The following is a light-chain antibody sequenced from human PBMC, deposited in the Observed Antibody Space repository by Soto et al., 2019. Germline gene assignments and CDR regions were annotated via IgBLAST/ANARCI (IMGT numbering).Light chain of an antibody. CDR3: CSYAGSSFHWM. J-gene: IGLJ3*02. CDR2: EGS. V-gene: IGLV2-23*01. CDR1: SSDVGSYNL. Sequence: QSVLTQPASVSGSPGQSITLSCTGTSSDVGSYNLVSWYQQHPGKAPKLMIYEGSKRPSGVSNRFSGSKSGNTASLTISGLQAEDEADYYCCSYAGSSFHWMFGGGTKLTVL.